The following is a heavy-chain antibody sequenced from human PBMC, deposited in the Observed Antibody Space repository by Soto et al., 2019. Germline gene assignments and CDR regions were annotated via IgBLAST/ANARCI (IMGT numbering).Heavy chain of an antibody. CDR1: GGVFRNYA. V-gene: IGHV1-69*01. J-gene: IGHJ5*01. Sequence: QVQLVQSGAEVRKPGSSVKVSCKASGGVFRNYAINWVRQAPGQGLEWMGGIIPVFGTADYPQKFQGRVTITADESTTTAYMELTSLKTEVTAVYFCARDRWGSYSFDSWGQGTLVTV. CDR3: ARDRWGSYSFDS. CDR2: IIPVFGTA. D-gene: IGHD1-26*01.